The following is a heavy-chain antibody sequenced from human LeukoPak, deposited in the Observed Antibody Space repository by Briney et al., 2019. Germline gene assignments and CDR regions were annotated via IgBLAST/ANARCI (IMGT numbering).Heavy chain of an antibody. J-gene: IGHJ4*02. D-gene: IGHD3-3*01. CDR3: ASPYCDFWSGYLPGY. CDR2: ISAYNGNT. V-gene: IGHV1-18*01. CDR1: GYTFTSYG. Sequence: ASVKVSCKASGYTFTSYGISWVRQAPGQGLEWMGWISAYNGNTNYAQKLQGRVTMTTDTSTSTAYMELRSLRSDDTAVYYCASPYCDFWSGYLPGYWGQGTLVTVSS.